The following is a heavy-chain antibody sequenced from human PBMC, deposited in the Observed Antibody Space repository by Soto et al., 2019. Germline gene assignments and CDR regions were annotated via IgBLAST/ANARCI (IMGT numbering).Heavy chain of an antibody. Sequence: GGSLRLSCAASGFTFSSYSMNWVRQAPGKGLEWVSSISSSSSYIYYAVSVKGRFTISRDNAKNSLYLKMNSLRAEDTAVYYCARASRAEYSGYDYDSAYYYYYMDVWGKGTTVTVSS. V-gene: IGHV3-21*01. CDR3: ARASRAEYSGYDYDSAYYYYYMDV. CDR2: ISSSSSYI. CDR1: GFTFSSYS. J-gene: IGHJ6*03. D-gene: IGHD5-12*01.